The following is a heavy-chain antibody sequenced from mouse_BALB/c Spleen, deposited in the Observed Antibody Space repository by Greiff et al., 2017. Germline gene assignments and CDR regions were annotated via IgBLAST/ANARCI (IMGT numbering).Heavy chain of an antibody. Sequence: LQQPGSELVRPGASVKLSCKASGYTFTSYWMHWVKQRPGQGLEWIGNIYPGSGSTNYDEKFKSKATLTVDTSSSTAYMQLSSLTSEDSAVYYCTRENYGNFYAMDYWGQGTSVTVSS. J-gene: IGHJ4*01. D-gene: IGHD2-1*01. CDR2: IYPGSGST. CDR3: TRENYGNFYAMDY. CDR1: GYTFTSYW. V-gene: IGHV1S22*01.